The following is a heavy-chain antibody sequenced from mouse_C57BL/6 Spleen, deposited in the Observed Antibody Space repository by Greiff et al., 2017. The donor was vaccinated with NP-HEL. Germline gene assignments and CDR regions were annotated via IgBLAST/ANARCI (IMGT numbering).Heavy chain of an antibody. CDR1: GYTFTDYN. CDR3: AREGYYGSSYYFDV. D-gene: IGHD1-1*01. Sequence: EVKLVESGPELVKPGASVKIPCKASGYTFTDYNMDWVKQSHGKSLEWIGYINPNNGGTIYNQKFKGQVTLTVDKSSSTAYMELRSLTSEDTAVYYCAREGYYGSSYYFDVWGTGTTVTVSS. J-gene: IGHJ1*03. V-gene: IGHV1-18*01. CDR2: INPNNGGT.